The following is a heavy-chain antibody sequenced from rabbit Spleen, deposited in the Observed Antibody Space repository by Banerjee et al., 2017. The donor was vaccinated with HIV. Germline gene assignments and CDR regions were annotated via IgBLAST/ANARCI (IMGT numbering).Heavy chain of an antibody. J-gene: IGHJ3*01. D-gene: IGHD1-1*01. CDR1: GVSFSSNYY. Sequence: QEQLEESGGDLVKPGASLTLTCTASGVSFSSNYYMCWVRQAPGKGLEWIACINAATGKPVYATWAKGRFTISRTSSTTVTLRMTSLTAADRAAYFCARDLVGVIGWNFYLWGQGTLVTVS. CDR3: ARDLVGVIGWNFYL. CDR2: INAATGKP. V-gene: IGHV1S45*01.